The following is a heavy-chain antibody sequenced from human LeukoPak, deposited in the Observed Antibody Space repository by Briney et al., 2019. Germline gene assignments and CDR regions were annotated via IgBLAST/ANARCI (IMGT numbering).Heavy chain of an antibody. Sequence: ESLRISCQASGYKITSHWIAWVRQMPGKSPEWMGIIYPGDSDTRYSPSFQGQVVISADKSISTAYLQWSSLKASDTAMYYCARLGQQWLVPYYWGQGTLVTVSS. D-gene: IGHD6-19*01. V-gene: IGHV5-51*01. J-gene: IGHJ4*02. CDR2: IYPGDSDT. CDR1: GYKITSHW. CDR3: ARLGQQWLVPYY.